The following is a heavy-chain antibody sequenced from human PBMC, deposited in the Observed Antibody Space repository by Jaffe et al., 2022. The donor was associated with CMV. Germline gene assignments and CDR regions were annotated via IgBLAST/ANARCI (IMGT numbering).Heavy chain of an antibody. J-gene: IGHJ6*02. CDR3: ARVIGEFDYYYYYGMDV. V-gene: IGHV3-33*01. CDR1: GFTFSSYG. D-gene: IGHD3-10*01. Sequence: QVQLVESGGGVVQPGRSLRLSCAASGFTFSSYGMHWVRQAPGKGLEWLAVIWYHGNNKYYADSVKGRFTISRDSSKNTLYLQMNSLRVQDTAVYYCARVIGEFDYYYYYGMDVWGQGTTVTVSS. CDR2: IWYHGNNK.